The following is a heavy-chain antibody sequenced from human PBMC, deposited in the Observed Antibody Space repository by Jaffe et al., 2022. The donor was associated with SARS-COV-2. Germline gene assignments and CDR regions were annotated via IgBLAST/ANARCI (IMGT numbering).Heavy chain of an antibody. CDR2: IIPFLGIT. CDR1: GGTFSNYI. J-gene: IGHJ6*02. V-gene: IGHV1-69*02. D-gene: IGHD5-18*01. CDR3: ARGQDTAMVKGPGYGFSYYGMDV. Sequence: QVQLVQSGAEVKKPGSSVKVSCKASGGTFSNYIVSWVRQAPGQGLEWVGRIIPFLGITNYAQNFQGRVTITADKATSTAYMELSSLTSEDTAVYYCARGQDTAMVKGPGYGFSYYGMDVWGQGTTVTVSS.